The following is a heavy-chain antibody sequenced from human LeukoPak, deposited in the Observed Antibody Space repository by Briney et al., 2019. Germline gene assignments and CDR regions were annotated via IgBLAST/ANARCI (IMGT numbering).Heavy chain of an antibody. CDR1: GGSISSSSYY. D-gene: IGHD3-10*01. CDR2: IYYSGST. CDR3: ARQTGLGLTGKRGVDP. J-gene: IGHJ5*02. V-gene: IGHV4-39*01. Sequence: SETLSLTCTVSGGSISSSSYYWGWIRQPPGKGLEWIGSIYYSGSTYYNPSLKSRVTISVDTSKNQFSLKLSSVAAADTAVYYCARQTGLGLTGKRGVDPWGQGTLVTVSS.